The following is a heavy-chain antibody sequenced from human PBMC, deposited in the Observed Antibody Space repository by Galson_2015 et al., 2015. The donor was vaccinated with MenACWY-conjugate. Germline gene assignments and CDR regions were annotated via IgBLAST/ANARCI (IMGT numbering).Heavy chain of an antibody. CDR1: GYTFTTYW. CDR3: TRHPPGGRGMDV. Sequence: QSGAEVKKPGESLKISCKGSGYTFTTYWIGWVRQMPGKGLEWMGFISPGDSYTRYNPAFQGQVTISADKSISTAYLQWNSLQASDTAVYYCTRHPPGGRGMDVWGQGTTVTVSS. V-gene: IGHV5-51*01. D-gene: IGHD1-26*01. J-gene: IGHJ6*02. CDR2: ISPGDSYT.